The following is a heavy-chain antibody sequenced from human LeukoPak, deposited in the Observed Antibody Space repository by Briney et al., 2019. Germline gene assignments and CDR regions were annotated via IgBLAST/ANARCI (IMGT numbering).Heavy chain of an antibody. D-gene: IGHD2-2*01. J-gene: IGHJ5*02. CDR3: AKEAFNCSSTSCYGVGWFDP. Sequence: PGGSLRLSRAASGSTFDDYAMHWVRQAPGKGLEWVSGISWNSGSIVYADSVKGRFTISRDNAKNSLYLQMNSLRAEVIALYYCAKEAFNCSSTSCYGVGWFDPWGQGTLVTVSS. CDR1: GSTFDDYA. CDR2: ISWNSGSI. V-gene: IGHV3-9*03.